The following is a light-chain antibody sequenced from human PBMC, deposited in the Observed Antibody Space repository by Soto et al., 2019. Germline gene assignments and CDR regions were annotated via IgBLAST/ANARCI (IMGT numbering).Light chain of an antibody. Sequence: DIQMTQSPSTLSASVGDRVTITCRASQSINSWLAWYQQKPGKAPKLLIYKSSSLESGVPSRFSGSGSGTEFTLTISSLQPDDFATYYGQQYNSYRTFGQGTKVEIK. CDR2: KSS. CDR1: QSINSW. V-gene: IGKV1-5*03. CDR3: QQYNSYRT. J-gene: IGKJ1*01.